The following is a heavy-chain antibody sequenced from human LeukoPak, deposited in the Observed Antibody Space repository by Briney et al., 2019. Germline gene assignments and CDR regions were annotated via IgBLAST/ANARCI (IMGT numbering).Heavy chain of an antibody. CDR1: GFTVSSNY. CDR3: ARPPQLGAFDI. Sequence: GSLRLSCVASGFTVSSNYMSWIRQPPGKGLEWIGEINHSGSTNYNPSLKSRVTISVDTSKNQFSLKLSSVTAADTAVYYCARPPQLGAFDIWGQGTMVTVSS. D-gene: IGHD3-10*01. V-gene: IGHV4-34*01. J-gene: IGHJ3*02. CDR2: INHSGST.